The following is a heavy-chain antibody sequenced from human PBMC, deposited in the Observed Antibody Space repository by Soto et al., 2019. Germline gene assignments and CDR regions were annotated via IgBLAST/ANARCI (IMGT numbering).Heavy chain of an antibody. CDR2: ISHDGSNK. J-gene: IGHJ4*02. CDR3: ANIGQIYDCDGVCDVIDY. D-gene: IGHD2-21*02. V-gene: IGHV3-30*18. Sequence: QVQLVESGGGVVQPGRSLRLSCAASGFTFSNYGMYWVRQAPGKGLEWVAVISHDGSNKNYADSVKGRFTISRDNPKNTLYLQMNSLRAEYTAVYYCANIGQIYDCDGVCDVIDYWGQGAMVTVSS. CDR1: GFTFSNYG.